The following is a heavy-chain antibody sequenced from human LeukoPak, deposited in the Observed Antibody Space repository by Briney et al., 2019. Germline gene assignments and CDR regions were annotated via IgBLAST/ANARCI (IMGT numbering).Heavy chain of an antibody. V-gene: IGHV3-21*01. D-gene: IGHD3-22*01. CDR3: ARDSLTMIVGRQKRGLDY. CDR2: IRSSTTYV. Sequence: GGSLRLSCAASGFTFSNYNMNWFRQAPGKGLEWVSSIRSSTTYVYYADSVKGRFTISRDNAKNSLHLQMNSLRAEDTAVYYCARDSLTMIVGRQKRGLDYWGQGTLVTVSS. J-gene: IGHJ4*02. CDR1: GFTFSNYN.